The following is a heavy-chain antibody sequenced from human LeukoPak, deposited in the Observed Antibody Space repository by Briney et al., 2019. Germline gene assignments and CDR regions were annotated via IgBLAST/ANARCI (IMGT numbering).Heavy chain of an antibody. CDR3: SKDLGVAPGRNGY. Sequence: GGSLRLSCAASGFTFSSYAMSWVRQAPGKGLEWVSAISGSGGGTYYADSVKGRFTISRNNTKHTLYLQMNSLRAEDTAVYYCSKDLGVAPGRNGYWGQGALVTVSS. CDR1: GFTFSSYA. CDR2: ISGSGGGT. J-gene: IGHJ4*02. V-gene: IGHV3-23*01. D-gene: IGHD3-16*01.